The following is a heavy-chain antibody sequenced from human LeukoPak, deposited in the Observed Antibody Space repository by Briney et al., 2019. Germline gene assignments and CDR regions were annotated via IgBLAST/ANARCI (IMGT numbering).Heavy chain of an antibody. CDR3: ARLPGLDYDDGRGKDAFDI. D-gene: IGHD3-22*01. V-gene: IGHV3-74*01. CDR1: EFTFSLYW. Sequence: PGGSLRLSCAGSEFTFSLYWVHWVRQAPGKGLVWVSRINSDGTSKTYADSVKGRFTISRDNAKNTLYLQMNDLSTDDTAVYYYARLPGLDYDDGRGKDAFDIWGQGTLVTISS. CDR2: INSDGTSK. J-gene: IGHJ3*02.